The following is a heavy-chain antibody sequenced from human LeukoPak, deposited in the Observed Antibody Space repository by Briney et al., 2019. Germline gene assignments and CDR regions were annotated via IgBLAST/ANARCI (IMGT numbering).Heavy chain of an antibody. CDR3: ARPRGLHRMFMDV. Sequence: SETLSLTCAVYGGSFSGYYWSWIRQPPGKGLEWIGEINHSGSTNYNPSLKSRVTISVDTSKNQFSLKLSSVTAADTAVYYCARPRGLHRMFMDVWGQGTTVTVSS. V-gene: IGHV4-34*01. CDR2: INHSGST. CDR1: GGSFSGYY. D-gene: IGHD4-17*01. J-gene: IGHJ6*02.